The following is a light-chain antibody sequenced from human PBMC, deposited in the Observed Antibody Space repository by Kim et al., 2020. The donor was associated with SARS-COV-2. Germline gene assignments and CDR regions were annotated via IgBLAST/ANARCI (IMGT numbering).Light chain of an antibody. CDR2: GNS. V-gene: IGLV1-40*01. J-gene: IGLJ2*01. Sequence: TITSTEASTNNGAGYDVNWYQHHHDTAPTPLISGNSNRPSRAPDRFSCSKSDTSASLALTGLQAEDEADYYCQSYDSSLSGSKVFGGGTQLTVL. CDR3: QSYDSSLSGSKV. CDR1: STNNGAGYD.